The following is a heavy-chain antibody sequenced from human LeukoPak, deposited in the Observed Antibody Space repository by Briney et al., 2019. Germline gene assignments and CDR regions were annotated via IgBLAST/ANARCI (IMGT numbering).Heavy chain of an antibody. CDR2: IFHSGST. D-gene: IGHD6-25*01. CDR1: GDSIFSTTYY. V-gene: IGHV4-39*01. Sequence: SSETLSLTCTISGDSIFSTTYYWGWVRQPPGKGLEWIGSIFHSGSTYYNPSLKSRVTMSVDTSKNQLSLSLRSVTAADTAVYYCARLYQGKRPPDYWGQGTLVTVSS. J-gene: IGHJ4*02. CDR3: ARLYQGKRPPDY.